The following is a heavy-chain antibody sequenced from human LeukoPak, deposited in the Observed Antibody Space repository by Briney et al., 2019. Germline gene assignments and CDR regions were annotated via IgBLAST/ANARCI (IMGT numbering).Heavy chain of an antibody. CDR1: GFTFSNYA. J-gene: IGHJ4*02. Sequence: QPGASLRLSCAASGFTFSNYAMSWVRQAPGKGLEWVSAIVGTGGSTYYADSVKGRFTISRDNSKNTLYLQMNSLRAEDTAVYYCAKWGDYDILTGYYDSDYWGQGTLVTVSS. CDR3: AKWGDYDILTGYYDSDY. V-gene: IGHV3-23*01. CDR2: IVGTGGST. D-gene: IGHD3-9*01.